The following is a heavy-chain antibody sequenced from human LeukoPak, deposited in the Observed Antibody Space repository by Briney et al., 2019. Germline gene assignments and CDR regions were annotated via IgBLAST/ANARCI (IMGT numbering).Heavy chain of an antibody. Sequence: GGSLRLSCAASGFSFNDYYMSWIRQAPGKGREWISDITTSTKCTNYADSERGRFTLSRDNAKYSLYLQMNRPRAEDTALYYCAREKGPYCGVDCYRCYFDYWGEGALVTVS. J-gene: IGHJ4*02. CDR2: ITTSTKCT. D-gene: IGHD2-21*02. V-gene: IGHV3-11*05. CDR3: AREKGPYCGVDCYRCYFDY. CDR1: GFSFNDYY.